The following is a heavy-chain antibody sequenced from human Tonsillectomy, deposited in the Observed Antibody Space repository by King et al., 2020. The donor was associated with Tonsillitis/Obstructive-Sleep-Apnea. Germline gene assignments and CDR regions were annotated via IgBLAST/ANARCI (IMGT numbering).Heavy chain of an antibody. Sequence: DVQLVESGGGLVKPGGSLRLSCAASGFTFINAWMSWVRQAPGKGLEWVGRIKSKTEGGTIDYAAPVKGRFTISRDDSKDTLYLQMNSLKSEDTAVYYCTTPWFGEFSGAFDIWGQGTTVSVSS. CDR1: GFTFINAW. D-gene: IGHD3-10*01. CDR2: IKSKTEGGTI. J-gene: IGHJ3*02. CDR3: TTPWFGEFSGAFDI. V-gene: IGHV3-15*01.